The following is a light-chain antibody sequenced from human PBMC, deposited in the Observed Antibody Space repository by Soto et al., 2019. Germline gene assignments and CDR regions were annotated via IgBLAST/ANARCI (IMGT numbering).Light chain of an antibody. Sequence: QLVVTQSPSASASLGASVKLTCILSSGHSNYAIAWHQQQPEKGPRYLMKVNSDGSHIKADGIPDRFSGSRSGAERYLTISSLQSDDEADYFCQTWGTGPVFGGGTQLTVL. J-gene: IGLJ7*01. CDR3: QTWGTGPV. CDR1: SGHSNYA. V-gene: IGLV4-69*01. CDR2: VNSDGSH.